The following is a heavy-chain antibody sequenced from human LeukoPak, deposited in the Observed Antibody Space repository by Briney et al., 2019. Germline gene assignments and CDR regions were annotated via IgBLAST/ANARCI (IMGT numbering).Heavy chain of an antibody. CDR3: ARNGTSSYFDY. J-gene: IGHJ4*02. D-gene: IGHD2-2*01. V-gene: IGHV4-34*01. Sequence: SETLSLTCAVYGGSFSGYYWSWIRQPPGKGLEWIGEINHSGSTNYNPSLKSRVTISVDTPKNQFSLKLSAVTAADTAVYYCARNGTSSYFDYWGQGTLVTVSS. CDR1: GGSFSGYY. CDR2: INHSGST.